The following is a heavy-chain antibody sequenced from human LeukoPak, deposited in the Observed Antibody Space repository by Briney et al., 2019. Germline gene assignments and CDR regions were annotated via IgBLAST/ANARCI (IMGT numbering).Heavy chain of an antibody. CDR2: IGTAGDT. J-gene: IGHJ6*02. V-gene: IGHV3-13*01. Sequence: GGSLRLSCAASGFTFSSYDMHWVRQATGKGLEWVSAIGTAGDTYYPGSVKGRFTISRENSKNSLYLQMNSLRAGDTAVYYCARDVNRNLSSCCFPDHYYGMDVWGQGTTVTVSS. D-gene: IGHD2-15*01. CDR1: GFTFSSYD. CDR3: ARDVNRNLSSCCFPDHYYGMDV.